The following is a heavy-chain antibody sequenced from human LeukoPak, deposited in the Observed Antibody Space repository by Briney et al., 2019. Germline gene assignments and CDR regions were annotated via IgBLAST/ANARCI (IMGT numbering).Heavy chain of an antibody. CDR1: GGSISSSSYY. Sequence: TSETLSLTCTVSGGSISSSSYYWSWIRQPPGKGLEWIGYIYYSGSTNYNPSLKSRATISVDTSKNQFSLKLSSVTAADTAVYYCARSGRRDGYNYQFDYWGQGTLVTVSS. D-gene: IGHD5-24*01. CDR3: ARSGRRDGYNYQFDY. J-gene: IGHJ4*02. CDR2: IYYSGST. V-gene: IGHV4-61*01.